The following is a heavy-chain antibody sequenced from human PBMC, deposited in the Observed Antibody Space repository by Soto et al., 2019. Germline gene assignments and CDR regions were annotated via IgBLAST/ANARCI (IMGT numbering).Heavy chain of an antibody. CDR3: ARWVGGSMYDSSGKYDS. J-gene: IGHJ5*01. D-gene: IGHD3-22*01. CDR2: VAYDGSKT. CDR1: GFTFSSNG. V-gene: IGHV3-30*03. Sequence: QVQLVESGGGVVQPGRSLRLTCAASGFTFSSNGMHWVRQAPGKGLEWVALVAYDGSKTYYGDSVRGRFTISRDNSENTLYLQMNCLRAEDTSVSYCARWVGGSMYDSSGKYDSWGQGTLVTVSS.